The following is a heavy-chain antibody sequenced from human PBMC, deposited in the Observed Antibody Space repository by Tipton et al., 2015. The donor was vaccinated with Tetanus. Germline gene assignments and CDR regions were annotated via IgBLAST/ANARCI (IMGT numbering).Heavy chain of an antibody. D-gene: IGHD6-6*01. Sequence: TLSLTCTVSGGSISSSSYYWGWIRQPPGKGLEWIGSIYYSGSTYYNPSLKSRVTISVDTSKNQFSLKLSSVTAADTAVYYCAATRVIAARTDAFDIWGQGTMVTVSS. J-gene: IGHJ3*02. CDR1: GGSISSSSYY. V-gene: IGHV4-39*01. CDR2: IYYSGST. CDR3: AATRVIAARTDAFDI.